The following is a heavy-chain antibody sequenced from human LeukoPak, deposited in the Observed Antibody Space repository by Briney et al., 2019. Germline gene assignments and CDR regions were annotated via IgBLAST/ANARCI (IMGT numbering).Heavy chain of an antibody. CDR3: ARQDYGGNLGFDP. V-gene: IGHV1-2*02. J-gene: IGHJ5*02. Sequence: AASVKLSCNASGYTFTGYYIHWVRQAPGQGLEWMGWINPNSGGTNYAQKFQGRVTMTRDTSISTAYMELSRLRSDDTAVYYCARQDYGGNLGFDPWGQGTLVTVSS. CDR2: INPNSGGT. CDR1: GYTFTGYY. D-gene: IGHD4-23*01.